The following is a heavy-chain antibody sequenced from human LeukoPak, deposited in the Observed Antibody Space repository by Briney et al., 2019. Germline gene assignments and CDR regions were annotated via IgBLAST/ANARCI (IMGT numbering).Heavy chain of an antibody. J-gene: IGHJ6*03. CDR2: VTSSGGHM. V-gene: IGHV3-11*04. CDR1: GFIFSDYY. CDR3: ARVGRSGQLAGGDYFYYMDV. D-gene: IGHD6-13*01. Sequence: GGSLRLSCAASGFIFSDYYMTWIRQAPGKGLEWVSYVTSSGGHMYYADSAKGRFTISRDNSKNTLYLQMNSLRAADTAVYYCARVGRSGQLAGGDYFYYMDVWGKGTTVTVSS.